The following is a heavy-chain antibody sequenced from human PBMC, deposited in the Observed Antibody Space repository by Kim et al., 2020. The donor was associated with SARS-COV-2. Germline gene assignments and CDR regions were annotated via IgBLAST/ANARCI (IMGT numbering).Heavy chain of an antibody. V-gene: IGHV3-23*01. J-gene: IGHJ5*02. D-gene: IGHD3-10*01. Sequence: GGSLRLSCAASGFTFSSYAMSWVRQAPGKGLEWVSAISGSGGSTYYADSVKGRFTISRDNSKNTLYLQMNSLRAEDTAVYYCAKVALWFGESRGWFDPWGQGTLVTVSS. CDR3: AKVALWFGESRGWFDP. CDR1: GFTFSSYA. CDR2: ISGSGGST.